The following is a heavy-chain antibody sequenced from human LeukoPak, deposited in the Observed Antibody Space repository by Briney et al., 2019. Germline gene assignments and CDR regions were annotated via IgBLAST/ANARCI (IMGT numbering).Heavy chain of an antibody. V-gene: IGHV4-39*02. J-gene: IGHJ4*02. CDR3: ARDRSISGVVTIDF. D-gene: IGHD3-3*01. Sequence: KTSETLSLTCTVSGGSISSSSYYWGWIRQPPGKGLEWIGSIYYSGSTYYNPSLKSRVTISVDTSKNQFSLKLSSVTAADTAVYYCARDRSISGVVTIDFWGQGTLVTVSS. CDR2: IYYSGST. CDR1: GGSISSSSYY.